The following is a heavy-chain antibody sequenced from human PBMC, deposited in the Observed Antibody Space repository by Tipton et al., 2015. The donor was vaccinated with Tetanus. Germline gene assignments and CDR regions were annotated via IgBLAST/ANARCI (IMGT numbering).Heavy chain of an antibody. J-gene: IGHJ5*02. CDR1: GGSISDKKYY. CDR3: ARHLYGYWFDP. Sequence: TLSLTCTVSGGSISDKKYYWGWIRQPPGRGLEWIASIFFEGSTYYSPSLKSRLTIDVDTSQNLFSLRLTSVTAADTAVYYCARHLYGYWFDPWGQGALVLASS. V-gene: IGHV4-39*02. D-gene: IGHD2/OR15-2a*01. CDR2: IFFEGST.